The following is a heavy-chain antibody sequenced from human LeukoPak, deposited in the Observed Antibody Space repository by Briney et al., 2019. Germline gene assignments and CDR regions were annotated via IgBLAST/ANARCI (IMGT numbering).Heavy chain of an antibody. J-gene: IGHJ3*02. CDR1: GGSISNYY. D-gene: IGHD3-10*01. V-gene: IGHV4-59*01. CDR2: IYYSGNT. CDR3: ARGGSGSYYNENDAFDI. Sequence: SETLSLTCTVSGGSISNYYWSWIRQPPGKGLEWVGYIYYSGNTNYNPSLKSRVTFSVDTSKNQFSLKLSSVTAADTAVYYCARGGSGSYYNENDAFDIWGQGTMVTVSS.